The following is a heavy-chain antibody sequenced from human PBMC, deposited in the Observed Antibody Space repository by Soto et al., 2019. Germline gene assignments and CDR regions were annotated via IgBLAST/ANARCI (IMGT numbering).Heavy chain of an antibody. Sequence: QVQLQESGTGLVEPSGTLSLTCNVYDGSINNGDWCSWVRQPPGKGLAWIGEVYHNVNTNYNASLKCRVTVSVDKSRNQFSLRLISVTPADTAVYYCATRGIVGPIYWGQGTLVTVSS. J-gene: IGHJ4*02. CDR1: DGSINNGDW. CDR3: ATRGIVGPIY. D-gene: IGHD1-26*01. CDR2: VYHNVNT. V-gene: IGHV4-4*02.